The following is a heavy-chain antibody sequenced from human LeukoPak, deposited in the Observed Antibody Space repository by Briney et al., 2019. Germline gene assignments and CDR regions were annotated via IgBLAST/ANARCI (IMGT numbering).Heavy chain of an antibody. Sequence: SETLSLTCTVSGGSISSYYWSWIRQPPGKGLEWIGYIYYSGSTNYNPSLKSRVTISVDTSKNQFSLKLSSVTAADTAVYYCARDRSGFDPWGQGTLATVSS. CDR2: IYYSGST. V-gene: IGHV4-59*01. J-gene: IGHJ5*02. CDR3: ARDRSGFDP. CDR1: GGSISSYY.